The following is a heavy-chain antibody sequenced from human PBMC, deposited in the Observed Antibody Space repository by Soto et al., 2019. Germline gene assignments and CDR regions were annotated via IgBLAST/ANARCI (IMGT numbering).Heavy chain of an antibody. D-gene: IGHD1-1*01. CDR3: ARVERGTATTVVDAFDI. Sequence: QVQLQQWGAGLLKPSETLSLTCAVYGGFVSSGSYYWSWIRQPPGKGLEWIGEMSHSGGTHFNPSLKSRVTISVETSKNQFSLKMSSVTAADTALSYCARVERGTATTVVDAFDIWGPGTMVTVSS. V-gene: IGHV4-34*01. CDR2: MSHSGGT. CDR1: GGFVSSGSYY. J-gene: IGHJ3*02.